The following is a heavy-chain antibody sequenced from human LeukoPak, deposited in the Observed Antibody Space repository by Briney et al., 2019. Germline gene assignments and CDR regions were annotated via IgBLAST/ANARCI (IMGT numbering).Heavy chain of an antibody. Sequence: GRSLRLSCVVSAFTFSGYSMHWVRQAPGKGLEWVAFISHDGSNKYCADSLKGRFTISRDNSKNTPFLQMNSLRPEDTAVYYCARVGYDYNWYDAFDIWGQGTMVTVSS. D-gene: IGHD1-1*01. J-gene: IGHJ3*02. V-gene: IGHV3-30*04. CDR2: ISHDGSNK. CDR1: AFTFSGYS. CDR3: ARVGYDYNWYDAFDI.